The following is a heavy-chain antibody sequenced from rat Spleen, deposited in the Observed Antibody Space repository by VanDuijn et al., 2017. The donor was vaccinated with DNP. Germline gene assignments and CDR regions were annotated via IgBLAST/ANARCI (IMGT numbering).Heavy chain of an antibody. CDR3: ARGSSSIYWYFDF. Sequence: EVQLVESGGGLVQPGRSLKLSCAASGFTFSNYGMAWVRQAPTKGLEWVSSISTGGGNTYYRASVKGRFTISRDNAKSTLYLQMDSLRSEDTATCYCARGSSSIYWYFDFWGPGTMVTVSS. D-gene: IGHD1-2*01. CDR2: ISTGGGNT. CDR1: GFTFSNYG. J-gene: IGHJ1*01. V-gene: IGHV5S13*01.